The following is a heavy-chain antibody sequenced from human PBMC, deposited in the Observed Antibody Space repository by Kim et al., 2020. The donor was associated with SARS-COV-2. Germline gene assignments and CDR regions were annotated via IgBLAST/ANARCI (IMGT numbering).Heavy chain of an antibody. CDR3: ARRASVFGVVGHFDS. J-gene: IGHJ5*01. CDR1: GYTFSSYA. D-gene: IGHD3-3*01. CDR2: INTGNGQT. Sequence: ASVKVSCKTSGYTFSSYAIHWVRQAPGQRPEWMGWINTGNGQTKYSRNFQGRVTITRDISASTASMELFSLTSEDTAVYYCARRASVFGVVGHFDSWGQGTLVTVSS. V-gene: IGHV1-3*04.